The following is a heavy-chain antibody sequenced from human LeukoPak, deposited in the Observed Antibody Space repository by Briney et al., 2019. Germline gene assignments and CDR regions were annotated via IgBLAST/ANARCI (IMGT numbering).Heavy chain of an antibody. Sequence: SETLSLTCTVSGGSISSYYWSWIRQPPGKGLEWIGYIYYNGSTNYNPSLKSRVTISVDTSKNQFSLKLSPVTAADTAVYYCARGEPFYDSSGYYVFDYWGQGTLVTVSS. CDR1: GGSISSYY. V-gene: IGHV4-59*01. CDR2: IYYNGST. D-gene: IGHD3-22*01. CDR3: ARGEPFYDSSGYYVFDY. J-gene: IGHJ4*02.